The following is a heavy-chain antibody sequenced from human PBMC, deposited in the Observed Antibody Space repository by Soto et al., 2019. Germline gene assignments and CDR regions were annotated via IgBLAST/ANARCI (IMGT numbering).Heavy chain of an antibody. CDR1: EFTFSLYN. CDR3: ARDRSFNNGWKWFEP. Sequence: GGSLRLSCAGSEFTFSLYNMNWVRQSPGRGLEWVSYISSGSNTIYYADSVKGRFTISRDNDKNSLYLQMNSLRPEDTAVYYCARDRSFNNGWKWFEPWGQGTLVTVSS. CDR2: ISSGSNTI. J-gene: IGHJ5*02. V-gene: IGHV3-48*01. D-gene: IGHD6-19*01.